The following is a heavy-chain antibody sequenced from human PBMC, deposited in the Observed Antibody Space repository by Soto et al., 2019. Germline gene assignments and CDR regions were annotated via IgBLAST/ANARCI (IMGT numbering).Heavy chain of an antibody. J-gene: IGHJ4*02. CDR3: AKDDGTFFYDTSGYPLDY. CDR2: IAYDGTNT. Sequence: VGSLRLSCAASGFTFSNYGMHWVRQAPGKGLEWVAIIAYDGTNTYYADSVKGRFTISRDNSKNTLYLQTNSLRDEDTAVYYCAKDDGTFFYDTSGYPLDYWGQGTLVTVSS. D-gene: IGHD3-22*01. V-gene: IGHV3-30*18. CDR1: GFTFSNYG.